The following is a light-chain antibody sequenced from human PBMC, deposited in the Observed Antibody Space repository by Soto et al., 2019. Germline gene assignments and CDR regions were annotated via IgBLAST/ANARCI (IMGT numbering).Light chain of an antibody. Sequence: EILLTQSPATLSVSLGDSATLSCRASQSVSLSLAWFQMRPGLPPRLLIYGASTRATDIPARVSGSGSGTPFPLPSDSLQPEDLATYYCQQVKTSPRTFGGGTKVDIK. CDR1: QSVSLS. CDR3: QQVKTSPRT. J-gene: IGKJ4*02. CDR2: GAS. V-gene: IGKV3-15*01.